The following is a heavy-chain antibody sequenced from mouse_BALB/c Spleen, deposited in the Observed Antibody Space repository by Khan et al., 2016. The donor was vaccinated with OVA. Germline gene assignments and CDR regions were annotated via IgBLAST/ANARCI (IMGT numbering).Heavy chain of an antibody. D-gene: IGHD3-1*01. V-gene: IGHV3-6*01. CDR3: SRGCSSGPAWFAY. J-gene: IGHJ3*01. CDR2: IRYDGDS. Sequence: EVQLQESGPGLVKPSQSLSLTCSVTGYSITSGYFWNWIRQFPGNKLEWMGYIRYDGDSNYNPSLKNRISITRDTSKNQCLLTLTSVTPEDTATFSSSRGCSSGPAWFAYWGQGTLVTVSP. CDR1: GYSITSGYF.